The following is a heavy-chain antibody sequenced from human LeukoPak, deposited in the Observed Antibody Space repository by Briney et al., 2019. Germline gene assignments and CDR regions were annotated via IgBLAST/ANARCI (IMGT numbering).Heavy chain of an antibody. V-gene: IGHV3-23*01. CDR3: AKYRRIVGAFFDY. Sequence: GGSLRLSCAASGFTFDDYGMSWVRQAPGKGLEWVSAISGSGGSTYYADSVKGRFTISRDNSKNTLYLQMNSLRAEDTAVYYCAKYRRIVGAFFDYWGQGTLVTVSS. D-gene: IGHD1-26*01. CDR2: ISGSGGST. CDR1: GFTFDDYG. J-gene: IGHJ4*02.